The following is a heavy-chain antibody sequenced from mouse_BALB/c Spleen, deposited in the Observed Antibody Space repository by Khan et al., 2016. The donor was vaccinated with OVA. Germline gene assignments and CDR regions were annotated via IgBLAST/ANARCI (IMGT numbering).Heavy chain of an antibody. CDR1: GYSITSDYA. CDR3: ARSGYEAWFAY. D-gene: IGHD2-14*01. V-gene: IGHV3-2*02. CDR2: ISYSGST. J-gene: IGHJ3*01. Sequence: EVQLQESGPGLVKPSQSLSLTCTVTGYSITSDYAWNWIRQFPRNKLEWMGYISYSGSTSYNPSLKSRISITRDTSKNQFFLHLNSVATEDTATYFCARSGYEAWFAYWGQGTLVTVSA.